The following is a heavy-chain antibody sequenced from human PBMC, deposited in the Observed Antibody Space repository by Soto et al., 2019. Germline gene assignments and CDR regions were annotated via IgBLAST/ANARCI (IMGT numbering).Heavy chain of an antibody. J-gene: IGHJ3*02. CDR2: IHYSGTT. CDR3: ARDFWGVANDALDI. V-gene: IGHV4-31*03. Sequence: PSETLSLTCSVSGVSVRSVDYFWTWLRQHPGKGLEWIGYIHYSGTTYYTPSLQSRLTMSLDTSNNRFSLNLSSVTAADTAIYYCARDFWGVANDALDIWGQGTVVT. CDR1: GVSVRSVDYF. D-gene: IGHD3-16*01.